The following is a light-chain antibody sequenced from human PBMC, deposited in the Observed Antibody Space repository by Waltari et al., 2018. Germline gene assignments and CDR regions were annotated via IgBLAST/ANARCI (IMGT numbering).Light chain of an antibody. J-gene: IGLJ1*01. V-gene: IGLV2-14*01. Sequence: QSALTQPASVSGSPGQSITISCSGTDSDVGAYDFVSWYQQHPGKAPHLIIYEVSNRPSGMSNRFSASKYGNPASLTISGLQAEDEADYYCSSYTTSSAPGVFGTGTRVTVL. CDR1: DSDVGAYDF. CDR3: SSYTTSSAPGV. CDR2: EVS.